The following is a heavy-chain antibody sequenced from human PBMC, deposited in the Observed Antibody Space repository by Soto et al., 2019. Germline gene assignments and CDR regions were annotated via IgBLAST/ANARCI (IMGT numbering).Heavy chain of an antibody. CDR1: GDSISSYY. CDR3: ARVESGSRQIYFDY. Sequence: PSETLSLTCTVSGDSISSYYWSWIRQPPGKGLEWIGYIYYSGSTSYNPSLKSRVTISVDTSKNQFSLKLSSVTAADTAVYYCARVESGSRQIYFDYWGQGTLVTVSS. J-gene: IGHJ4*02. D-gene: IGHD6-13*01. CDR2: IYYSGST. V-gene: IGHV4-59*01.